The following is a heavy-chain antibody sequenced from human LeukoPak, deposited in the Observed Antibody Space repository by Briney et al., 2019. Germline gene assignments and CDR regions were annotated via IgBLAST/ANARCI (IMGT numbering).Heavy chain of an antibody. J-gene: IGHJ4*02. V-gene: IGHV3-11*01. Sequence: GGSLRLSCAASGFTFSDYYMNWIRQAPGKGLEWVSYISSTGSTTYYADSVKGRFTISRDNAKKSLYLQMNSLRAEDTAVYYCARDSGTSNDWGQGTLVTVSS. CDR1: GFTFSDYY. CDR2: ISSTGSTT. CDR3: ARDSGTSND. D-gene: IGHD1-26*01.